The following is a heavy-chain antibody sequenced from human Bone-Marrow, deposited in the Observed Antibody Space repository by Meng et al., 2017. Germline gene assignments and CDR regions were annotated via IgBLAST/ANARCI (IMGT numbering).Heavy chain of an antibody. CDR3: ARDVAGRGGY. CDR1: GFTFSSYW. V-gene: IGHV3-74*01. D-gene: IGHD1-26*01. CDR2: INTDGTTT. Sequence: GESLKISCAASGFTFSSYWMHWVRQTPGKGLVWVSRINTDGTTTNYADSVKGRFTISRDNAKNTLYLQMNSLRGEDTAVYYCARDVAGRGGYWGQGTLVNGAS. J-gene: IGHJ4*02.